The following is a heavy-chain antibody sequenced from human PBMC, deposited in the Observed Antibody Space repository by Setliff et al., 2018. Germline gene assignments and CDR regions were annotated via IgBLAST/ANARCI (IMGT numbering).Heavy chain of an antibody. D-gene: IGHD6-6*01. CDR2: ISGYNGYT. CDR1: GYTFAKYG. V-gene: IGHV1-18*01. CDR3: VREGVGRRSSTDYRYYMDV. J-gene: IGHJ6*03. Sequence: ASVKVSCKAFGYTFAKYGTSWVRQAPGQGLEWMGWISGYNGYTVYAQKLQGRVTLTTDTSTGTAYMEVRSLRSDDTAQYYCVREGVGRRSSTDYRYYMDVWGKGTTVTAP.